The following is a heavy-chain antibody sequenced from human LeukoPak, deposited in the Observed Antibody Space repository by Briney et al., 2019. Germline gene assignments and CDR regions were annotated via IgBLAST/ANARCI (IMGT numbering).Heavy chain of an antibody. CDR1: GFTFRNYA. D-gene: IGHD6-13*01. V-gene: IGHV3-23*01. CDR2: ISDGGTST. CDR3: AKDRGKAAAGWLDR. Sequence: GGSLRLSCAASGFTFRNYAMRWVRQAPGKGLEWVAAISDGGTSTYYADSVKGRFTISRDNSYNTLYLQMNTLRAEDTAIYYCAKDRGKAAAGWLDRWGQGSLVTV. J-gene: IGHJ5*02.